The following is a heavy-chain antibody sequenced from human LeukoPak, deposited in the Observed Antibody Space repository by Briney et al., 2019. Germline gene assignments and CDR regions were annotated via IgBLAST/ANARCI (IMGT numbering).Heavy chain of an antibody. J-gene: IGHJ6*02. V-gene: IGHV1-8*01. CDR1: GYTFTSYD. CDR2: MNPNSGNT. D-gene: IGHD1-7*01. CDR3: ARGLTGTYYYGMDV. Sequence: ASVKVSCKASGYTFTSYDINWVRQATGQGLEWMGWMNPNSGNTGYAQKFQGRVTMTRNTSISTAYMELSSLRPEDTAVYYCARGLTGTYYYGMDVWGQGTTVTVSS.